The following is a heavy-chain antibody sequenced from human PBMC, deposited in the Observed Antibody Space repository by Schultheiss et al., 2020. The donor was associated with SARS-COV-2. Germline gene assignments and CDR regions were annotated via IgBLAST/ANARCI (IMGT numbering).Heavy chain of an antibody. CDR1: RFTFSPYD. CDR3: AKEGRLHLGELSWDY. Sequence: GGSLRLSRVAPRFTFSPYDMHWVRQAPGKGLEWVSAISGSGGSTYYADSVKGRFTISRDDSKNTLYLQMNSLRAEDTAVYYCAKEGRLHLGELSWDYWGQGTLVTVSS. CDR2: ISGSGGST. D-gene: IGHD3-16*02. V-gene: IGHV3-23*01. J-gene: IGHJ4*02.